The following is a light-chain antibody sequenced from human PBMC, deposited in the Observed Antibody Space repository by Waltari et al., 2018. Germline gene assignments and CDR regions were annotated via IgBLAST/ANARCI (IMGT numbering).Light chain of an antibody. CDR3: QQGNTFPPT. V-gene: IGKV1-12*01. Sequence: IQITQSPSSVSASVGDRFTTTCRAGQNINGRSTWYQQKAGRAPKLLIYAVSTLQTGDPSRFSGARSGTDYSLSITGLQPEDCATYFCQQGNTFPPTFGQGTTV. CDR2: AVS. CDR1: QNINGR. J-gene: IGKJ1*01.